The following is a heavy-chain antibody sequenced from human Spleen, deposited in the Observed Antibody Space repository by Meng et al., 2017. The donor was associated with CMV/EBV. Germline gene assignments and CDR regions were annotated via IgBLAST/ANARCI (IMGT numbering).Heavy chain of an antibody. CDR2: IFYTGL. V-gene: IGHV4-61*01. D-gene: IGHD5-18*01. Sequence: SETLSLTCTVSGASVSSGSYYWTWIRQSPGKGLEWIGNIFYTGLNYNPTLKSRATISADTSNNQVSLKLNSVTAADTAVYYCAVDTAVIIANSQAFHIWGQGTMVTVSS. CDR1: GASVSSGSYY. J-gene: IGHJ3*02. CDR3: AVDTAVIIANSQAFHI.